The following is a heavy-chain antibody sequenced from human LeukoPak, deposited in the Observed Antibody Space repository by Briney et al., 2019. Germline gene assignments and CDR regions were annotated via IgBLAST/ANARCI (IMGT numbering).Heavy chain of an antibody. CDR2: IKHDAREK. CDR1: GFTFSSYW. J-gene: IGHJ4*02. CDR3: AKGRVVPAAILGY. Sequence: GGSLRLSCTASGFTFSSYWMTWVRQAPGKGLEWVANIKHDAREKYYADSVKGRFTISRDNSKNTLYLQMNSLRAEDTAVYYCAKGRVVPAAILGYWGQGTLVTVSS. D-gene: IGHD2-2*02. V-gene: IGHV3-7*01.